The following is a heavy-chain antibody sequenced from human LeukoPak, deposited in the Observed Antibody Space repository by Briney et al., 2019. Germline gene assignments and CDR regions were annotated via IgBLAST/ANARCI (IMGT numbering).Heavy chain of an antibody. J-gene: IGHJ4*02. CDR2: ISSSGSTI. CDR1: GFTFSDYY. D-gene: IGHD6-13*01. CDR3: AKEAGYSSSWYRTRYYFDY. Sequence: GGSLRLSCAASGFTFSDYYMSWIRQAPGKGLEWVSYISSSGSTIYYADSVKGRFTISRDNSKNTLYLQMNSLRAEDTAVYYCAKEAGYSSSWYRTRYYFDYWGQGTLVTVSS. V-gene: IGHV3-11*04.